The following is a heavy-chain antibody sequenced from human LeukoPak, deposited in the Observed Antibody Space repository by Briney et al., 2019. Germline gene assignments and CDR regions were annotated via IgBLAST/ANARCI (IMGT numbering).Heavy chain of an antibody. CDR2: VRYDGNNP. J-gene: IGHJ4*02. CDR1: GFTFGSYG. Sequence: GGSLRLSCAASGFTFGSYGMHWVRQAPGKGLDWVAFVRYDGNNPYYSASVKGRFTISKDNSKNTVLLQMNNLRLEDAAVYYCARSGSLDYWGQGTLVTVSS. V-gene: IGHV3-30*02. CDR3: ARSGSLDY.